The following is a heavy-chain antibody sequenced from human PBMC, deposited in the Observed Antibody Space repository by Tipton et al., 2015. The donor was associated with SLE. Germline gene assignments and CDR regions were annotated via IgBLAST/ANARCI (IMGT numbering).Heavy chain of an antibody. CDR1: GGSIITHY. CDR3: ATGDLTEYFQH. V-gene: IGHV4-59*11. Sequence: TLSLTCTVSGGSIITHYWSWIRQTPERGLEWIVYVFYKGETYYTPSLKSRVTISADTAKNKFSLKLSSVTAADTAVYYCATGDLTEYFQHWGQGTLVTVSS. D-gene: IGHD1-14*01. CDR2: VFYKGET. J-gene: IGHJ1*01.